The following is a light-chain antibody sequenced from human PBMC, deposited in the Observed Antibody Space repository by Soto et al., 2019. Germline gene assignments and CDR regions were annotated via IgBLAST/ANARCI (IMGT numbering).Light chain of an antibody. CDR1: QSISIW. CDR3: QESDAFPYT. J-gene: IGKJ4*01. Sequence: DIQMTQSPSTLSASVGDRVTITCRASQSISIWLAWYQQKPGKAPKLLIYKASSLESGVPSRFSGSGSGTEFTLTISSLQPDDFATYYCQESDAFPYTFGGGTKVDIK. CDR2: KAS. V-gene: IGKV1-5*03.